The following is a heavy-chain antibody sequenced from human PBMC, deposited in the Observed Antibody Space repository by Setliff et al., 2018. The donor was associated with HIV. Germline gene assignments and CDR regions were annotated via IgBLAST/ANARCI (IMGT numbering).Heavy chain of an antibody. CDR1: GGTFSSYA. CDR2: IIPIFGTA. V-gene: IGHV1-69*05. D-gene: IGHD2-8*01. Sequence: SVKVSCKASGGTFSSYAISWVRQAPGQGLEWMGGIIPIFGTANYAQKFQGRVTITTDESTSTAYMELSSLRSEDTAVCYCASRVLGYCTNGVCYRQYYFDYWGQGTLVTVSS. CDR3: ASRVLGYCTNGVCYRQYYFDY. J-gene: IGHJ4*02.